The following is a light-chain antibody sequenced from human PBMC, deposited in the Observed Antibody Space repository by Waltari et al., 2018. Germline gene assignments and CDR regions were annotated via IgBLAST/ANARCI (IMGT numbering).Light chain of an antibody. CDR2: DSS. J-gene: IGKJ1*01. CDR1: QSVSTN. CDR3: QQRTNWWT. Sequence: VLTQSPATLSVSPGERATLSCRASQSVSTNLAWYQQRPGQPPRLLIYDSSKRATGIPARFSGSGSVTAFTLAIDSLEPEDFAVYYCQQRTNWWTFGQGTKVDIK. V-gene: IGKV3-11*01.